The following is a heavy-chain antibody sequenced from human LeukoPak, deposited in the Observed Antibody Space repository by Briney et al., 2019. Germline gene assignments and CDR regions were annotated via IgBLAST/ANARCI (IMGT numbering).Heavy chain of an antibody. CDR3: ARGGPEQPYCGGDCYDY. D-gene: IGHD2-21*01. CDR2: IYYSGST. V-gene: IGHV4-31*03. J-gene: IGHJ4*02. CDR1: GGSISSGGYY. Sequence: SQTLSLTCTVSGGSISSGGYYWSWIRQHPGKGLEWIGYIYYSGSTYYNPSLKSRVTISVDTSKNQFSLKLSSVTAADTAVYYCARGGPEQPYCGGDCYDYWGQGTLVTVSS.